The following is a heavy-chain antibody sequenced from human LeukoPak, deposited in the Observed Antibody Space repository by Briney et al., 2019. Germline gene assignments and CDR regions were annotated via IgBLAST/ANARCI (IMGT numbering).Heavy chain of an antibody. V-gene: IGHV3-48*03. D-gene: IGHD3-10*02. CDR3: AELGITMIGGV. CDR1: GFTFSSYE. CDR2: ISSSGSTI. J-gene: IGHJ6*04. Sequence: GGSLRLSCAASGFTFSSYEMNWVRQAPGKGLEWDSYISSSGSTIYYADSVEGRFTISRDNAKNSLYLQMNSLRAEDTAVYYCAELGITMIGGVWGKGTTVTVSS.